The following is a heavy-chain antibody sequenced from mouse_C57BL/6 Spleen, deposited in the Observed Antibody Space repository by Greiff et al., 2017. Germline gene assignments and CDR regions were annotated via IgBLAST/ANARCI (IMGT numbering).Heavy chain of an antibody. CDR1: GYSFTSYY. D-gene: IGHD1-1*01. Sequence: EVQLQQSGPELVKPGASVKLSCKASGYSFTSYYMHWVKQRTGRGLEWIGIIHPNSGTTSYNEKFKGKATLTVDKSSSTAYMQLNSLTSEDSAVYYCARAAKEVDVDYWGQGTTLTVSS. V-gene: IGHV1-39*01. CDR2: IHPNSGTT. CDR3: ARAAKEVDVDY. J-gene: IGHJ2*01.